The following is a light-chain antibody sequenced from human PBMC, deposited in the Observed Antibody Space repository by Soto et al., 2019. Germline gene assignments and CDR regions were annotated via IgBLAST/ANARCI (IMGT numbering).Light chain of an antibody. CDR2: EVS. CDR3: SSYTSSSTLCV. Sequence: QSALTQPASVSGSPGQSITISCTGTSSDVGGYNYVSWYQQHPGKAPKLMIYEVSNRPSGVSNRFSGSKSGNTASLTISGLQAEDKADYYCSSYTSSSTLCVFGTGTKVTVL. CDR1: SSDVGGYNY. J-gene: IGLJ1*01. V-gene: IGLV2-14*01.